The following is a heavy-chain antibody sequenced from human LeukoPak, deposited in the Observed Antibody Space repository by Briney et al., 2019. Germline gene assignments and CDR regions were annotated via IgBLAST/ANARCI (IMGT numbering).Heavy chain of an antibody. V-gene: IGHV4-39*01. D-gene: IGHD6-13*01. CDR3: ARGNRKGKTAAGIVD. CDR1: GGSISNSSYY. Sequence: SETLSLTCTVSGGSISNSSYYWGWIRQPPGKGLEWIGNIYYSGSIYYNPSLKSQVTISVDTSKNQFSLMLSSVTAADTAVYYCARGNRKGKTAAGIVDWGQGTLVTVSS. CDR2: IYYSGSI. J-gene: IGHJ4*02.